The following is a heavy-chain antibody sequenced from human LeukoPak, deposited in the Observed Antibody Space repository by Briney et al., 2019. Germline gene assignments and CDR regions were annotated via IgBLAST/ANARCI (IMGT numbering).Heavy chain of an antibody. CDR2: VNPYSGGT. V-gene: IGHV1-2*02. J-gene: IGHJ5*02. CDR3: ARGYAPITSAGWFDP. CDR1: GYTFTDYY. D-gene: IGHD1-20*01. Sequence: ASLRVSCKASGYTFTDYYIHWLRQAPGQGLEWMGWVNPYSGGTSFAQKFQGRVTMTRDTSINTAYMELSRLRSDDTAVYYCARGYAPITSAGWFDPWGQGTLVTVSS.